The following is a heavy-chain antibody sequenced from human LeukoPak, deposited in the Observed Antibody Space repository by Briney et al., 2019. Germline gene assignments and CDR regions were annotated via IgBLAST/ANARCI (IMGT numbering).Heavy chain of an antibody. J-gene: IGHJ4*02. CDR3: AKKTGGYGSGSVLPDY. CDR1: GFTFSSYE. D-gene: IGHD3-10*01. V-gene: IGHV3-48*03. Sequence: GGSLRLSCAASGFTFSSYEMNWVRQAPGKGLEWVSYISSSGSTIYYADSVKGRFTISRDNAKNSLYLQMNSLRAGDTAVYYCAKKTGGYGSGSVLPDYWGQGTLVTVAS. CDR2: ISSSGSTI.